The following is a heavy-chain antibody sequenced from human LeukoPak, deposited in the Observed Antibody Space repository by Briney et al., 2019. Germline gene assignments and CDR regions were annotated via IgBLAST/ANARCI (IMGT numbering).Heavy chain of an antibody. CDR1: GFRFSDFY. J-gene: IGHJ6*02. Sequence: GGSLRLSCAGSGFRFSDFYMAWMRQTPGKGLQRVSFFDRGRDGKGHADSVKGRFSISRSDSDNTVYLQMNSLRPEDSAVFYCAKVRGPLYYYAIDAWGQGTKVTVSS. V-gene: IGHV3-11*06. CDR3: AKVRGPLYYYAIDA. D-gene: IGHD1-14*01. CDR2: FDRGRDGK.